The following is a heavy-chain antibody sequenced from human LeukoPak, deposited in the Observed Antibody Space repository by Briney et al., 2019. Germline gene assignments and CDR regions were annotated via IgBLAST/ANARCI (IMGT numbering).Heavy chain of an antibody. D-gene: IGHD7-27*01. CDR2: IYYGGSV. CDR1: NNSTNTYY. J-gene: IGHJ4*02. CDR3: PTVAVPPAGQDNWGLSFDH. V-gene: IGHV4-59*01. Sequence: SETLSLTCTVSNNSTNTYYWTWIRQPPGKGLEWIGYIYYGGSVSSNPSLESRVTISLDTSKNQVSLHLTSVTAADTAVYYCPTVAVPPAGQDNWGLSFDHWGQGILVTVSP.